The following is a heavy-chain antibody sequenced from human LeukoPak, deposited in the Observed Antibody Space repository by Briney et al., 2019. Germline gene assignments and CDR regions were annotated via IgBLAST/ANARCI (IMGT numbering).Heavy chain of an antibody. CDR1: GGSIAIRNYY. Sequence: SETLSLTCAVSGGSIAIRNYYWGWIRQPPGKGLEWIGSIYYSGSTYYNPSLQSRVTISVDTSKNQFSLKLNSVTAADTAVYYCASFYCSGGSCYQYFSYYYMDVWGKGTTVTISS. D-gene: IGHD2-15*01. J-gene: IGHJ6*03. CDR2: IYYSGST. CDR3: ASFYCSGGSCYQYFSYYYMDV. V-gene: IGHV4-39*01.